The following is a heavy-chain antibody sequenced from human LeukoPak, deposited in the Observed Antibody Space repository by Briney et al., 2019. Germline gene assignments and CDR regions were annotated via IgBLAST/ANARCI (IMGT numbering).Heavy chain of an antibody. CDR2: ISSSSSYI. J-gene: IGHJ3*02. D-gene: IGHD3-10*01. CDR3: ATRLGVRRITMVRGAGRRGDAFDI. V-gene: IGHV3-21*01. Sequence: PGGSLRLSCAASGFTFSSYSMNWVRQAPGKGLEWVSSISSSSSYIYYADSVKGRFTISRDNAKNSLYLQMNSLRAEDTAVYYCATRLGVRRITMVRGAGRRGDAFDIWGQGTMVTVSS. CDR1: GFTFSSYS.